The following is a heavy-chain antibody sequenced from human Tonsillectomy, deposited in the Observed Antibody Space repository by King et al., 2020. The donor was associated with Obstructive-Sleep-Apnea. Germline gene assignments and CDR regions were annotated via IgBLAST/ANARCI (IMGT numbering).Heavy chain of an antibody. J-gene: IGHJ4*02. CDR2: IYHSGRT. V-gene: IGHV4-38-2*02. CDR3: ARGGRTGFDY. CDR1: GYSISSGYY. D-gene: IGHD3/OR15-3a*01. Sequence: QLQESGPGLVKPSETLSLTCTVSGYSISSGYYWGWIRQPPGKGLEWIGSIYHSGRTYYNPSLKSRVTISVDTSKNQFSLKLSSVTAADTAVYYCARGGRTGFDYWGQGTLVTVSS.